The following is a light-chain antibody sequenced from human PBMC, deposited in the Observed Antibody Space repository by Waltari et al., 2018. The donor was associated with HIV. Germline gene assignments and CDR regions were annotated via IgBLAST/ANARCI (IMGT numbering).Light chain of an antibody. CDR2: EGS. V-gene: IGLV2-23*01. Sequence: QSALTQPASVSGSPGQSITIPCTGTSSDVGSYNLVSWYQQHPGKAPKLMIYEGSKRPSGVSNRFSGSKSGNTASLTISGLQAEDEADYYCCSYAGSSTLVFGGGTKL. CDR1: SSDVGSYNL. CDR3: CSYAGSSTLV. J-gene: IGLJ3*02.